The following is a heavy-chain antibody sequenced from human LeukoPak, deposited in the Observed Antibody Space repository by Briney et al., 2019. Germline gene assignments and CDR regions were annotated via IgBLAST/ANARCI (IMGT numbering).Heavy chain of an antibody. CDR3: ARAVATFDY. V-gene: IGHV3-7*01. Sequence: GGSLRLSCAASGFTFSDYWMTWVRQAPGKGLEWVANIKQDGSEKYYVDSVKGRFTISRDNAKNSLYLQMNSLRAEDTAVYYCARAVATFDYWGQGTLVTVSS. CDR1: GFTFSDYW. J-gene: IGHJ4*02. CDR2: IKQDGSEK. D-gene: IGHD5-12*01.